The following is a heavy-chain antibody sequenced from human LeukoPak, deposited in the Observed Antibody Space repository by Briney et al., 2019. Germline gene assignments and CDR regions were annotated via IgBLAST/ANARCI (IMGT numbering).Heavy chain of an antibody. CDR3: AKGRPHGNDY. Sequence: GGSLRLSCAASGFTFTSYTMNWVRQAPGRGLEWISYIMRTADVTSYADSVEGRFTISRDDAKNSLYLQMNSLRAEDTAVYYCAKGRPHGNDYWGQGTLVTVSS. V-gene: IGHV3-48*01. CDR2: IMRTADVT. J-gene: IGHJ4*02. CDR1: GFTFTSYT. D-gene: IGHD4-23*01.